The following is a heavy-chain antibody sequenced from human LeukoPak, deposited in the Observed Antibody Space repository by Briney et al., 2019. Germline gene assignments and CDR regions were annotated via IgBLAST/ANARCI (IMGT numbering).Heavy chain of an antibody. V-gene: IGHV3-21*01. CDR3: ASFRSWGYFDY. CDR2: ISSSSSYI. J-gene: IGHJ4*02. D-gene: IGHD7-27*01. Sequence: GGSLRLSCAASGFTFSSYSTNWVRQAPGKGLEWVSSISSSSSYIYYADSVKGRFTISRDNAKNSLYLQMNSLRAEDTAVYYCASFRSWGYFDYWGQGTLVTVSS. CDR1: GFTFSSYS.